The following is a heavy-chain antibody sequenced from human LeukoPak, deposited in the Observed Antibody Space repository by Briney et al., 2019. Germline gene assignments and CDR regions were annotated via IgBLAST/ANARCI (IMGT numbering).Heavy chain of an antibody. Sequence: SETLSLTCTVSGGSISSYYWSWIRQPPGKGLEWIWYIYYSGSTNYNPSLKSRVTISVDTSKNQFSLKLSSVTAADTAVYYCARNLLAVAGIWGQGTLVTVSS. CDR3: ARNLLAVAGI. D-gene: IGHD6-19*01. CDR2: IYYSGST. V-gene: IGHV4-59*08. J-gene: IGHJ4*02. CDR1: GGSISSYY.